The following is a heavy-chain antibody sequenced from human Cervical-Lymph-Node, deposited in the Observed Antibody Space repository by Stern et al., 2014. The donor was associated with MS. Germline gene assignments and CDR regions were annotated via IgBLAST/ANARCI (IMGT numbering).Heavy chain of an antibody. CDR2: ISTTTNYI. V-gene: IGHV3-11*06. Sequence: QVQLVQSGGGLVKPGGSLRLSCVASGFTFRNYYMSCIRQAPGKGLEWLSYISTTTNYIKYADSVKGRFTISRDNAKNSLYLQMNSLRGEDTAIYYCARAFSTGWYGGSDYWGQGTLVSVSS. D-gene: IGHD6-19*01. CDR3: ARAFSTGWYGGSDY. J-gene: IGHJ4*02. CDR1: GFTFRNYY.